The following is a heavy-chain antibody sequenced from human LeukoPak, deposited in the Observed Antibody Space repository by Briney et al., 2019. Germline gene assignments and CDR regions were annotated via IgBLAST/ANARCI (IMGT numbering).Heavy chain of an antibody. CDR3: AKMKGEGGAFDI. CDR2: ISDNGGST. J-gene: IGHJ3*02. D-gene: IGHD3-16*01. CDR1: GFTFSSYA. V-gene: IGHV3-23*01. Sequence: QPGGSLRLSCAASGFTFSSYAVSWVRQAPGKGLAWVSAISDNGGSTQYADSVKGRFTISRDNSKNTLYLQMNSLRAEDTAVYYCAKMKGEGGAFDIWGQGTMVTVSS.